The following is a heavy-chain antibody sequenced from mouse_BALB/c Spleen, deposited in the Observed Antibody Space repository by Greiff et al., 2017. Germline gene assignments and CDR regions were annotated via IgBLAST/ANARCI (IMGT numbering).Heavy chain of an antibody. CDR3: ARIYYYGSSYYFDY. J-gene: IGHJ2*01. CDR1: GYSFTDYN. CDR2: IDPYNGGT. V-gene: IGHV1S135*01. Sequence: EVQGVESGPELVKPGASVKVSCKASGYSFTDYNMYWVKQSHGKSLEWIGYIDPYNGGTSYNQKFKGKATLTVDKSSSTAFMHLNSLTSEDSAVYYCARIYYYGSSYYFDYWGQGTTLTVSS. D-gene: IGHD1-1*01.